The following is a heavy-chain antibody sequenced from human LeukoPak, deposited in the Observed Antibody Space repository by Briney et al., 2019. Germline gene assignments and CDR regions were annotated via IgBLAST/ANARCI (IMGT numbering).Heavy chain of an antibody. J-gene: IGHJ4*01. D-gene: IGHD5-18*01. CDR1: GGSISSGGYS. V-gene: IGHV4-30-2*01. CDR3: ARGSDTAMVAFDY. Sequence: SQTLSLTCAVSGGSISSGGYSWSWIRQPPGTGLKWIGYIYHSGSTYYNPSLKSRVTISVDRSKNQFFLKLSSVTAADTAVYYCARGSDTAMVAFDYWGQEPWSPSPQ. CDR2: IYHSGST.